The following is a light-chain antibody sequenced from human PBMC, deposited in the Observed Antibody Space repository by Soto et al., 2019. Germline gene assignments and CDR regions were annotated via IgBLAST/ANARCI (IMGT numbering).Light chain of an antibody. CDR2: GAS. CDR3: QQYGSSRWT. Sequence: EIVLTQSPDTLSLSPGERATLSCRASQSVSTTYLAWYQQKPGQAPRLLIYGASNRATGIPDRFSGSGSGTDFTLTISRLEPEDFAVYYCQQYGSSRWTFGQGTKVEIK. CDR1: QSVSTTY. J-gene: IGKJ1*01. V-gene: IGKV3-20*01.